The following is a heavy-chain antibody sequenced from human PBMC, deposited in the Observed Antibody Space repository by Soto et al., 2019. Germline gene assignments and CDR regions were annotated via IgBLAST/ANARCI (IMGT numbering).Heavy chain of an antibody. Sequence: EVQLVESGGGLVKPGGSLRLSCAASGFTFSSYSMNWVRQAPGKGLEWVSSISSSSIYIYYADSVKGRFTISRDNAKNSLYLQMNSLRAEDTAVYYCARDSDTTRWFPIDYWGQGTLVTVSS. CDR3: ARDSDTTRWFPIDY. CDR2: ISSSSIYI. J-gene: IGHJ4*02. V-gene: IGHV3-21*01. CDR1: GFTFSSYS. D-gene: IGHD3-9*01.